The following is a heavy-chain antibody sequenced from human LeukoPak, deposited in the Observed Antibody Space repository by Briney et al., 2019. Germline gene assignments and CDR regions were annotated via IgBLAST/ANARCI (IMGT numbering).Heavy chain of an antibody. CDR2: INHSGST. CDR3: ARVRLLWFGELLDFDY. CDR1: GGSFSGYY. D-gene: IGHD3-10*01. J-gene: IGHJ4*02. V-gene: IGHV4-34*01. Sequence: SETLSLTCAVYGGSFSGYYWSWIRQPPGKGLEWIGEINHSGSTNYNPSLKSRVTISVDTSKNQFSLKLSSVTAADTAVYYCARVRLLWFGELLDFDYWGQGTLVTVSS.